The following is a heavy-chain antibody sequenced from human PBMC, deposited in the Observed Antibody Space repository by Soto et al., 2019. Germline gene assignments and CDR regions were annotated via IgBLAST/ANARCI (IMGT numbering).Heavy chain of an antibody. Sequence: PGESLKISCTGSGYIFSTYWIAWVRQMPGKGLEWMGIIYPDDSETRYSPSFQGQVTISADKSTSTAYLQWSSLKASDSAMYYRARQPGAAAGSDYWGLGTLVTVSS. J-gene: IGHJ4*02. D-gene: IGHD6-13*01. CDR1: GYIFSTYW. CDR2: IYPDDSET. V-gene: IGHV5-51*01. CDR3: ARQPGAAAGSDY.